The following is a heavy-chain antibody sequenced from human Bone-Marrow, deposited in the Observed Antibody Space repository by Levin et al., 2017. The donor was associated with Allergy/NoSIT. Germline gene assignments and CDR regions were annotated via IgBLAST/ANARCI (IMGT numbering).Heavy chain of an antibody. CDR1: GYTFNDHN. V-gene: IGHV1-2*06. D-gene: IGHD2-15*01. CDR2: LNPNNGDT. J-gene: IGHJ6*02. CDR3: ARDGRQTCIGGIILFYDGLDV. Sequence: ASVKVSCKSSGYTFNDHNMHWVRQAPGQGLEWMGRLNPNNGDTNYAQKFLGRVTMTRNTSISTAYMELRSLRYDDTAMYYCARDGRQTCIGGIILFYDGLDVWGHGTTVTVSS.